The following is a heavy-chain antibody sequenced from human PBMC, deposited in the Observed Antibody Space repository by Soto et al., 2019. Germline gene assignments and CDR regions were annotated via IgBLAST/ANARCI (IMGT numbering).Heavy chain of an antibody. CDR3: AREVCGGSCLNSYGLYYYYYYVMDV. D-gene: IGHD2-15*01. Sequence: SETLSLTCTVSGGSISSGDYYWSWIRQPPGKGLEWIGYIYYSGSTYYNPSLKSRVTISVDTSKNQFSLKLSSVTAADTAVYYCAREVCGGSCLNSYGLYYYYYYVMDVWAQGTTVTVSS. CDR2: IYYSGST. V-gene: IGHV4-30-4*01. J-gene: IGHJ6*02. CDR1: GGSISSGDYY.